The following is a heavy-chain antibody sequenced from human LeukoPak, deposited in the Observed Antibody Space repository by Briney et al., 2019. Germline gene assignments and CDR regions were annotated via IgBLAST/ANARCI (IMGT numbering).Heavy chain of an antibody. D-gene: IGHD5-18*01. V-gene: IGHV4-61*02. CDR3: ARERGVIYSSDAFDI. Sequence: SETLSLTCTVSGGSISSGSYYWSWIRQPAGKGLEWIGRIYTSGSTNYNPSLKSRVTISVDTSKNQFSLKLSSVTAADTAVYYCARERGVIYSSDAFDIWGQGTMVTVSS. CDR1: GGSISSGSYY. CDR2: IYTSGST. J-gene: IGHJ3*02.